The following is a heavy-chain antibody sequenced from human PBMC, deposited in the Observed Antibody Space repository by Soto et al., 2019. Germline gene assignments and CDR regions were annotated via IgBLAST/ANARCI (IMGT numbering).Heavy chain of an antibody. CDR3: ARAGIVATTEFGCFDR. CDR1: GFNFNTYG. V-gene: IGHV3-33*01. D-gene: IGHD1-26*01. Sequence: QVQLVESGGGVVQPGRSLRLSCAASGFNFNTYGIHWVRQAPGKGLEWVAVIWPDGNTIHYPDSVKGRFTISRDNSKNTLSLRMNSLRAEDTAVYYCARAGIVATTEFGCFDRWGQGTLVTVST. J-gene: IGHJ5*02. CDR2: IWPDGNTI.